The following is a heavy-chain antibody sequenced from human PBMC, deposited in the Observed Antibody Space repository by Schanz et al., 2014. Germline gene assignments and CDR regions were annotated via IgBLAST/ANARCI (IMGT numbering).Heavy chain of an antibody. CDR2: IIPILDKT. V-gene: IGHV1-69*08. Sequence: QVQLVQSGAEVKKPGSSVKVSCKASGGTFSSSTLTWVRQAPGQGLEWMGRIIPILDKTNYAQKFQGRVTMTADKSTSTVYMEVSGLRSEDTAVYYCVRAPVTVGPYHYYMDVWGKGTTVTVSS. CDR1: GGTFSSST. D-gene: IGHD4-17*01. J-gene: IGHJ6*03. CDR3: VRAPVTVGPYHYYMDV.